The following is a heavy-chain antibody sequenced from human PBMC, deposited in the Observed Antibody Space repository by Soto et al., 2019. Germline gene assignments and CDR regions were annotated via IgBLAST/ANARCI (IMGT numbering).Heavy chain of an antibody. CDR3: AHTLCPTSSDEDNDAFDI. CDR2: IYWDDDR. Sequence: SGPTLVNPTQTLTRTCSFSGFSLSTSGVGVGWIRQPPGKALEWLGLIYWDDDRRYSPSLKSRLTITKDTSKNQVVLTMTSMDPAETATHYCAHTLCPTSSDEDNDAFDIWGKGTMGTVS. CDR1: GFSLSTSGVG. J-gene: IGHJ3*02. V-gene: IGHV2-5*02.